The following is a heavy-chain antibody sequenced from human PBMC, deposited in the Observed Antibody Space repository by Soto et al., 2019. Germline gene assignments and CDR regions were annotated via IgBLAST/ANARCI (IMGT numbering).Heavy chain of an antibody. CDR1: GFTVSSNY. V-gene: IGHV3-66*01. Sequence: GGSLRLSCAASGFTVSSNYMSWVRQAPGKGLEWVSVIYSGGSTYYADSVKGRFTISRDNSKNTLYLQMNSLRAEDTAVYYCARVLREYSGYDLLKGGYYYYYMDVWGKGTTVTVSS. CDR2: IYSGGST. J-gene: IGHJ6*03. CDR3: ARVLREYSGYDLLKGGYYYYYMDV. D-gene: IGHD5-12*01.